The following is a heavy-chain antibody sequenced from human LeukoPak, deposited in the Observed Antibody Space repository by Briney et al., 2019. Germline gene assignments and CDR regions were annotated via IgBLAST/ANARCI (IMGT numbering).Heavy chain of an antibody. CDR2: TSSSSSYT. CDR1: GFTFSDSY. D-gene: IGHD3-16*02. J-gene: IGHJ2*01. CDR3: ARVVGRTWYFDP. Sequence: GGSLRLSCAASGFTFSDSYMSWIRQAPGKGLEWVSYTSSSSSYTNYADSLKGRFTISRDNAKNSLFLQMNSLRAEDTAVYYCARVVGRTWYFDPWGRGALVTVSS. V-gene: IGHV3-11*03.